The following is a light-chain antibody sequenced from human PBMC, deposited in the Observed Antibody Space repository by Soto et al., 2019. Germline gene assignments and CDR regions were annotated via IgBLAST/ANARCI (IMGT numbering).Light chain of an antibody. CDR1: QVVVTAY. CDR3: LLFRGSPT. CDR2: GAS. V-gene: IGKV3-20*01. Sequence: EIVLTQSPGTLSVSPGERATLSCRASQVVVTAYIHWYQHKSGQAPRLLISGASTRASGIPDRFSGSGVGTDFTLTINRLEPEDCAVYYCLLFRGSPTFGPGSRVHI. J-gene: IGKJ3*01.